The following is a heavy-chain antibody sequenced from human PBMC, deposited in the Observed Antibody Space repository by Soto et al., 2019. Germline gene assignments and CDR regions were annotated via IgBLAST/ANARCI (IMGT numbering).Heavy chain of an antibody. CDR2: ISFDGSNE. D-gene: IGHD3-22*01. CDR3: AREGYYDSRGYPYGIDV. V-gene: IGHV3-30-3*01. CDR1: GFNFSDYV. Sequence: GGSLRLSCAASGFNFSDYVVHWVRQAPGRGLEWMAFISFDGSNEYYADFVKGRFTISRDSSRNMVYLQVNSLRRDDTAVYFCAREGYYDSRGYPYGIDVWGQGTTVTVSS. J-gene: IGHJ6*02.